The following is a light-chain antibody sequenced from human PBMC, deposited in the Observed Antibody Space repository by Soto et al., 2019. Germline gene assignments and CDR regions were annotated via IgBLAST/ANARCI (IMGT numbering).Light chain of an antibody. J-gene: IGLJ2*01. CDR1: SSNIGSNT. CDR3: AAWDDSLNGVV. CDR2: TSN. V-gene: IGLV1-44*01. Sequence: QSVLTQPPSASGTPGQRVTISCSGSSSNIGSNTVNWYKQFPGTAPKLLIHTSNQRPSGVSDRFSGYKSGTSASLAISGLQSEDEADYYCAAWDDSLNGVVFGGGTQLTVL.